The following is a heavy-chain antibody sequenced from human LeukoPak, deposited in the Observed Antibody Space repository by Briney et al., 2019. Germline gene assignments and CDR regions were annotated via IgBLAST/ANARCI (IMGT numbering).Heavy chain of an antibody. CDR1: GFTFSSYA. CDR2: ISYDGSNK. V-gene: IGHV3-30-3*01. J-gene: IGHJ2*01. Sequence: GRSLKLSCAASGFTFSSYAMHWVRQAPGKGLEWVAVISYDGSNKYYADSVKGRFTISRDNSKNTLYLQMNSLRAEDTAVYYCARDRYFDLWGRGTLVTVSS. CDR3: ARDRYFDL.